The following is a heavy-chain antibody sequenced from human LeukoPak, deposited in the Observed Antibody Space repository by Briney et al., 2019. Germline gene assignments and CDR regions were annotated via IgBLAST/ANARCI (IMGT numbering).Heavy chain of an antibody. V-gene: IGHV3-20*04. D-gene: IGHD2-21*02. CDR1: GFTFDDYG. CDR3: ASCGGDCHWYALDI. J-gene: IGHJ3*02. Sequence: PGGSLRLSCAASGFTFDDYGMSWVRQAPGKGLEWVSGINWNGGSTGYADSVKGRFTISRDNAKNSLYLQMNSLRAEDTALYYCASCGGDCHWYALDIWGQGTMVTVSS. CDR2: INWNGGST.